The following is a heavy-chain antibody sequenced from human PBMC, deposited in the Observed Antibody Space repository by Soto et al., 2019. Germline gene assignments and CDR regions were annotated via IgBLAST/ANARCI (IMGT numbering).Heavy chain of an antibody. CDR2: IIPIFGTA. D-gene: IGHD3-3*01. CDR3: ASPKFRFWQQLDP. CDR1: GGTFSIYA. J-gene: IGHJ5*02. Sequence: SVKVSCKASGGTFSIYAISGVLQSPVQGLEWMGGIIPIFGTANYAQKFQGRVTITADESTSTAYMELSSLRSEDTAVYYCASPKFRFWQQLDPWGQGTLVTVSS. V-gene: IGHV1-69*13.